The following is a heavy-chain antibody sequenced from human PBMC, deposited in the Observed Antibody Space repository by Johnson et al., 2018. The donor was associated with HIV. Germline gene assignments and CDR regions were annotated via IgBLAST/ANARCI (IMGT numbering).Heavy chain of an antibody. D-gene: IGHD2-2*01. CDR1: GFTFSSYA. Sequence: QVQLVESGGGVVQPGRSLRLSCAASGFTFSSYAMHWVRQAPGKGLEWVAVISYDGSNKYYADSVKGRFTISRDNSKNTLYLQMNSLRAEDTAVYYCASSAHDAFDIGGQGTMVTVSS. CDR3: ASSAHDAFDI. V-gene: IGHV3-30*04. J-gene: IGHJ3*02. CDR2: ISYDGSNK.